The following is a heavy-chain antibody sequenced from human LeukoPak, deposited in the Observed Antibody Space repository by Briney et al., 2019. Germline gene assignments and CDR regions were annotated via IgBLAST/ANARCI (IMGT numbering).Heavy chain of an antibody. J-gene: IGHJ4*02. Sequence: PGGSLRLSCAASGFTFSSYSMNWVRQAPGKGLEWVSSISSSSYIYYADSVKGRFTISRDNAKNSLYLQMNSLRAEDTAVYYCARDAPGNTALDYWGQGTLVTVSS. CDR3: ARDAPGNTALDY. V-gene: IGHV3-21*01. CDR1: GFTFSSYS. D-gene: IGHD5-18*01. CDR2: ISSSSYI.